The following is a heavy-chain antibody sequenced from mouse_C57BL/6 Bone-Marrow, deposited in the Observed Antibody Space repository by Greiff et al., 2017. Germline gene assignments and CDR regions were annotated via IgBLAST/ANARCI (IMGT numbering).Heavy chain of an antibody. CDR3: ARRRLRVPYYFDY. J-gene: IGHJ2*01. Sequence: QVQLQQPGAELVKPGASVKLSCKASGYTFTSYWMHWVKQRPGRGLEWIGRIDPNSGGTKYNEKFKSKATLTVDKPSSTAYIQLSSLTSEDSAVYYCARRRLRVPYYFDYWGQGTTLTVSS. CDR1: GYTFTSYW. CDR2: IDPNSGGT. D-gene: IGHD3-2*02. V-gene: IGHV1-72*01.